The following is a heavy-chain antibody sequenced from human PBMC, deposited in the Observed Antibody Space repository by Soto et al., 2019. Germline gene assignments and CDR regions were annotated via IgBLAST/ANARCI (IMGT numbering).Heavy chain of an antibody. V-gene: IGHV1-8*01. CDR3: ARGDIVLRYFDWINWFDP. J-gene: IGHJ5*02. Sequence: QVQLVQSGAEVKKPGASVKVSCKASGYTFTSYDINWVRQATGQGLEWMGWMNPNSGNTGYAQKFQGIVTMTRNTSISTAYMDLSSLRSEDTAVYYCARGDIVLRYFDWINWFDPWGQGTLVTVSS. D-gene: IGHD3-9*01. CDR2: MNPNSGNT. CDR1: GYTFTSYD.